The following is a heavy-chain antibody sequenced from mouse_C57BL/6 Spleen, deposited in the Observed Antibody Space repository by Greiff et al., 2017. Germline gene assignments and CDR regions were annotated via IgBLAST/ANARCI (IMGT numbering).Heavy chain of an antibody. Sequence: EVQLQQSGPELVKPGASVKISCKASGYTFTDYYMNWVKQSHGKSLEWIGDLNPNNGGTSYNQKFKGKATLTVDKSSSTAYMELRSLPSEDSAVYYCARGDYYGSRYYYAMDYWGQGTSVTVSS. V-gene: IGHV1-26*01. J-gene: IGHJ4*01. CDR3: ARGDYYGSRYYYAMDY. CDR1: GYTFTDYY. D-gene: IGHD1-1*01. CDR2: LNPNNGGT.